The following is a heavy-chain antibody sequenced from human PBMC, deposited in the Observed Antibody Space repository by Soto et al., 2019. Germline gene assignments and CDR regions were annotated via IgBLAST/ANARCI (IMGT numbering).Heavy chain of an antibody. Sequence: QVQLVQSGAEVKKPGASVKVSCKASGYTFTSYGISWVRQAPGQGLEWMGWISAYNGNTNYAQKLQGRVTMTTDTSTSTAYMELRSLSSDDTAVYYCARSGMTTVTTLQLDFDYWGQGTLVTVSS. V-gene: IGHV1-18*01. CDR1: GYTFTSYG. CDR2: ISAYNGNT. D-gene: IGHD4-17*01. CDR3: ARSGMTTVTTLQLDFDY. J-gene: IGHJ4*02.